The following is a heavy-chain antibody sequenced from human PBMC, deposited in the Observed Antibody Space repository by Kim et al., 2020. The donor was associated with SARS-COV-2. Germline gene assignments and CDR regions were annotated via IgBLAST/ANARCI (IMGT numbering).Heavy chain of an antibody. D-gene: IGHD3-10*01. Sequence: SVKVSCKASGGTFSSYAISWVRQAPGQGLEWMGGIIPIFGTANYAQKFQGRVTITADESTSTAYMELSSLRSEDTAVYYCARGYYGSGSYLYYYYYMDVWGEGTTVTVSS. J-gene: IGHJ6*03. CDR1: GGTFSSYA. CDR2: IIPIFGTA. CDR3: ARGYYGSGSYLYYYYYMDV. V-gene: IGHV1-69*13.